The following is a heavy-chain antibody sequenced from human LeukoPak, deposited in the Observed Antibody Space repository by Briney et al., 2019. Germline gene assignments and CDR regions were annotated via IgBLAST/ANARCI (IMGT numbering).Heavy chain of an antibody. J-gene: IGHJ4*02. CDR1: GYSISSGYY. D-gene: IGHD2-2*01. CDR2: IYHSGST. V-gene: IGHV4-38-2*02. Sequence: PSETLSLTCTVSGYSISSGYYWGWIRQPPGKGLEWIGSIYHSGSTYYNPSLKSRVTISVDTSKNQFSLKLSSVTAADTAVYFCARDEGSSYPFDYWGQGTLVTVSS. CDR3: ARDEGSSYPFDY.